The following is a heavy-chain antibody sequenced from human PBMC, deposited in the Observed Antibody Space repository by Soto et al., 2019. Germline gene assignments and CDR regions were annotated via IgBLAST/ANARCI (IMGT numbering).Heavy chain of an antibody. Sequence: PSETLSLTCTVSGGSISSSSYYWGWNRQPPGKGLEWIGSIYYSGSTYYNPSLKSRVTISVDTSKNQFSLKLSSVTAADTAVYYCARHDRGPDTPYYYYGMDVWGQGTTVTVA. J-gene: IGHJ6*02. D-gene: IGHD3-22*01. CDR3: ARHDRGPDTPYYYYGMDV. CDR2: IYYSGST. CDR1: GGSISSSSYY. V-gene: IGHV4-39*01.